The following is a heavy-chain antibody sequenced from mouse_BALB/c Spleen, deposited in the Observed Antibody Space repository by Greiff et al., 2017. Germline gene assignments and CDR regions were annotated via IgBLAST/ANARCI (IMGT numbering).Heavy chain of an antibody. CDR3: AKQGSQKHYYAMDY. V-gene: IGHV2-3*01. J-gene: IGHJ4*01. CDR2: IWGDGST. D-gene: IGHD3-2*02. CDR1: GFSLTSYG. Sequence: VQRVESGPGLVAPSQSLSITCTVSGFSLTSYGVSWVRQPPGKGLEWLGVIWGDGSTKYHSALISRLSISKDNSKSQVFLKLNSLQTDDTATYYCAKQGSQKHYYAMDYWGQGTSVTVSS.